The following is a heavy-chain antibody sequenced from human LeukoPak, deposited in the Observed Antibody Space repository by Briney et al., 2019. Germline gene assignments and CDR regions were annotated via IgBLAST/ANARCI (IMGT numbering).Heavy chain of an antibody. CDR2: IYYSGST. CDR3: ARGQGEFFSYYFDY. Sequence: SQTLSLTCTVSGGSISSGGYYWSWIRQHPGKGLEWIGYIYYSGSTYYNPSLKSRVTISVDTSKNQFSLKLSSVTAADAAVYYCARGQGEFFSYYFDYWGQGTLVTVSS. D-gene: IGHD3-16*01. V-gene: IGHV4-31*03. J-gene: IGHJ4*02. CDR1: GGSISSGGYY.